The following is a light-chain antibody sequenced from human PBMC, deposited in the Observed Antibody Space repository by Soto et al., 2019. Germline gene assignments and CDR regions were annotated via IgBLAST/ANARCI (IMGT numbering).Light chain of an antibody. CDR1: QSISNL. V-gene: IGKV1-5*01. J-gene: IGKJ1*01. CDR3: QHCYSPWT. Sequence: DIQMTQSPSTLSASVGDRVTITCRASQSISNLLAWYQQKPGKAPKLLIYGASTLESGVPSRFSGSGSGTEFTLTISSLQPDDFATYYCQHCYSPWTFGQGTKVEIK. CDR2: GAS.